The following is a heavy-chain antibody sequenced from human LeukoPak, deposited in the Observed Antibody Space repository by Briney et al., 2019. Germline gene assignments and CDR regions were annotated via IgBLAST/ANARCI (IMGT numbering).Heavy chain of an antibody. J-gene: IGHJ4*02. Sequence: KPSETLSLTCTVSGGSISSYYWSWIRQPPGKGLEWIGYIYYSGSTNYNPSLKSRVTISVDTSKNQFSLKLSSVTAADTAVYYCARANGGYEYYFDYWGQGTLVTVSS. V-gene: IGHV4-59*01. CDR1: GGSISSYY. D-gene: IGHD5-12*01. CDR2: IYYSGST. CDR3: ARANGGYEYYFDY.